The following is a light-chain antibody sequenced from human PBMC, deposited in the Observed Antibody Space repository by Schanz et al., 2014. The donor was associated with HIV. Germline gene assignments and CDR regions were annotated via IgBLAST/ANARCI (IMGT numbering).Light chain of an antibody. J-gene: IGKJ4*01. Sequence: IVLTQSPGTLSVSPGERATLSCRASQSVSSNLAWYQQKPGQAPRLLIYGASTRATGIPARFSGSGSGTEFTLTISRLEPEDFAVYYCQQYGSFLSFGGGTKVEIK. V-gene: IGKV3-20*01. CDR1: QSVSSN. CDR2: GAS. CDR3: QQYGSFLS.